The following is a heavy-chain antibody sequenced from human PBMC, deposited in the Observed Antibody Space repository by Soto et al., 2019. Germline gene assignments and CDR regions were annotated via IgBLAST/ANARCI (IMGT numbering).Heavy chain of an antibody. V-gene: IGHV1-69*13. CDR1: GGTFSSYA. CDR3: AIPPYDSSGLNLDY. D-gene: IGHD3-22*01. Sequence: SVKVSCKASGGTFSSYAISWVRQAPGQGLEWMGGIIPIFGTANYAQKFQGRVTITADESTSTAYMELSSLRSEDTAVYYCAIPPYDSSGLNLDYWGQGTLVTVSS. J-gene: IGHJ4*02. CDR2: IIPIFGTA.